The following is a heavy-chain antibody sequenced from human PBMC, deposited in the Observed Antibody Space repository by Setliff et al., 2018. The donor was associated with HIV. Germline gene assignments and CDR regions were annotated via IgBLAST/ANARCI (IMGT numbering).Heavy chain of an antibody. Sequence: GGSLRLSCAASGFTFSNYAMNWVRQTPGKGLEWVSTFSGGRAYYADSVKGRFTISRDNSKNTLYLQVNSLRPEDTAVYYCASARIPTGGTSTSLDFWGQGALVTVSS. V-gene: IGHV3-23*01. D-gene: IGHD1-1*01. CDR2: FSGGRA. J-gene: IGHJ4*02. CDR1: GFTFSNYA. CDR3: ASARIPTGGTSTSLDF.